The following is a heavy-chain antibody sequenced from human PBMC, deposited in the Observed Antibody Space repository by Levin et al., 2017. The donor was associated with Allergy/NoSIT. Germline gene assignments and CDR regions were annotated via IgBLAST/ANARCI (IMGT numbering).Heavy chain of an antibody. CDR2: MQVDGSET. D-gene: IGHD1-26*01. J-gene: IGHJ4*02. CDR1: GFNLNTYG. V-gene: IGHV3-7*01. Sequence: PGESLKISCAASGFNLNTYGMSWVRQAPGKGLEWVANMQVDGSETHYVDSGKGRFTISRDNAKNSLYLQMNSLRAEDTAVYYCARDLFGSSQYWGQGTLVTVSS. CDR3: ARDLFGSSQY.